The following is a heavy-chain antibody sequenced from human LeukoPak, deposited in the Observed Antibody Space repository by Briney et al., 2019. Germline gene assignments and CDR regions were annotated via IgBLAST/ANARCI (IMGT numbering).Heavy chain of an antibody. V-gene: IGHV3-21*01. J-gene: IGHJ4*02. CDR3: AGGYSSGWPDY. CDR2: ISSSSSYI. Sequence: GGSLLLSCAASGFTFSSYSMNWVRPAPGKVLEWVSSISSSSSYIYYADSVKGRFTISRNNAKNSMYLQMNSLRAEDTAVYYCAGGYSSGWPDYWGQGTLVTVSS. D-gene: IGHD6-19*01. CDR1: GFTFSSYS.